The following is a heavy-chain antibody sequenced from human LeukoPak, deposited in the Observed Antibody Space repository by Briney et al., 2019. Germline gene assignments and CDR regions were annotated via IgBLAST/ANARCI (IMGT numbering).Heavy chain of an antibody. J-gene: IGHJ4*02. CDR2: INGDGSST. V-gene: IGHV3-74*01. CDR3: ARDLVVTSAY. Sequence: PGGSLRLSCAASGFTFSSYWMHWVRQAPGKGLVWVSRINGDGSSTTYPDSVKGRFTISRDNAKNTLYLQMNGLRAEDTAVYYCARDLVVTSAYWGQGTLVTVSS. CDR1: GFTFSSYW. D-gene: IGHD2-2*01.